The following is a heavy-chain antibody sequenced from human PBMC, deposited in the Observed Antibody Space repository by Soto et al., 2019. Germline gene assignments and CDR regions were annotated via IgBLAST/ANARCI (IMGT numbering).Heavy chain of an antibody. V-gene: IGHV4-4*07. CDR2: IHTSDST. Sequence: SETLSLTCTVSGGSISSYYWSWIRQPAGKGLEWIGRIHTSDSTNYNPSLKSRVTMSVDTSNNQFSLKLTSLTAADTAVYYCARALSAAAGLYFDYWGQGTLVTVSS. CDR1: GGSISSYY. CDR3: ARALSAAAGLYFDY. D-gene: IGHD6-13*01. J-gene: IGHJ4*02.